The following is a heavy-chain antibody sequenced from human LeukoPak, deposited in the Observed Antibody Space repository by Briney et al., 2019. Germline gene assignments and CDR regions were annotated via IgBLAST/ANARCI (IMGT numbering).Heavy chain of an antibody. D-gene: IGHD3/OR15-3a*01. CDR1: NGSISSSSYY. Sequence: SETLSLTCTVSNGSISSSSYYWGWIRQPPGKGLEWIGSIYYSGTTYYNPSLKSRVTISLDTSKNQFSLKLSSVTAADTAVYYCARDKGGLGRGYYYMDVWGKGTTVTISS. CDR3: ARDKGGLGRGYYYMDV. CDR2: IYYSGTT. V-gene: IGHV4-39*07. J-gene: IGHJ6*03.